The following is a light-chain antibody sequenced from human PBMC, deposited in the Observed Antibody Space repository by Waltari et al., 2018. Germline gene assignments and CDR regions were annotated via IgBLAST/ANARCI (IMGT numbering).Light chain of an antibody. Sequence: QSALTQPRSVSGSPGPSVTISCTGTSSHVGGYNSVSWFQHHPGTAPKLIINDVFQRPSGVPDRFSGSKSGNTASLTISGLQAEDEADYYCCSYAGTYILIFGGGTKLTVL. CDR1: SSHVGGYNS. V-gene: IGLV2-11*01. J-gene: IGLJ2*01. CDR2: DVF. CDR3: CSYAGTYILI.